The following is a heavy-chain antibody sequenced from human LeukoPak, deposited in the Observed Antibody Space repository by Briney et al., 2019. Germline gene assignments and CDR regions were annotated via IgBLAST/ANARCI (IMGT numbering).Heavy chain of an antibody. Sequence: PGGSLRLSCAASGFTVSSNYMSWVRQAPGKGLEWVSAISGSGGSTYYADSVKGRFTISRDNSKNTLYLQMNSLRAEDTAVYYCAKDSGGSAYYYYGMDVWGQGTTVTVSS. J-gene: IGHJ6*02. CDR3: AKDSGGSAYYYYGMDV. CDR2: ISGSGGST. V-gene: IGHV3-23*01. CDR1: GFTVSSNY. D-gene: IGHD2-15*01.